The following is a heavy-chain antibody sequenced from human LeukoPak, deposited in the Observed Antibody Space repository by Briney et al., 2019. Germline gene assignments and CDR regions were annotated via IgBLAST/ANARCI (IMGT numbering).Heavy chain of an antibody. CDR2: IIPMLGRS. CDR3: AREDHTANNWFDP. V-gene: IGHV1-69*05. J-gene: IGHJ5*02. D-gene: IGHD5-18*01. Sequence: ASVKVSCKASGGSFSSYGISWVRQAPGLGLEWMGGIIPMLGRSNYAQKFQGRVTISTDESTSTAYMEMSSLRSEDTAVYYCAREDHTANNWFDPWGQGTLVTVSS. CDR1: GGSFSSYG.